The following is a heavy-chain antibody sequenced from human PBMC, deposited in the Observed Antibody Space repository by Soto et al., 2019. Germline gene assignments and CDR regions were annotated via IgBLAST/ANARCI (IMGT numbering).Heavy chain of an antibody. CDR2: LIPIFGTA. CDR3: ARVPGGVGANRGEDY. Sequence: QVQLVQSGAEVKKPGSSVKVSCKASGGTFSSYAISWVRQAPGQGLEWMGGLIPIFGTANYAQKFQGRVTITADESTSTAYMELSSLRSEETVVYYCARVPGGVGANRGEDYWGQGTLVTVSS. D-gene: IGHD2-21*01. J-gene: IGHJ4*02. V-gene: IGHV1-69*01. CDR1: GGTFSSYA.